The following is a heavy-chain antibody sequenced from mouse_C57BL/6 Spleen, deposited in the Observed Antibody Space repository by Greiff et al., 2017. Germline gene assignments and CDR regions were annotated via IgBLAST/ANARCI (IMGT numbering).Heavy chain of an antibody. CDR3: ARLGYGDDCPWYFDV. CDR1: GFTFSSYG. Sequence: VQVVESGGDLVKPGGSLKLSCAASGFTFSSYGMSWVRQTPDKRLEWVATISSGGSYTYYPDSVKGRFTISRDNANNTLYLLMSSRKSEETAMYYCARLGYGDDCPWYFDVWGTGTTVTVSS. D-gene: IGHD2-2*01. V-gene: IGHV5-6*01. CDR2: ISSGGSYT. J-gene: IGHJ1*03.